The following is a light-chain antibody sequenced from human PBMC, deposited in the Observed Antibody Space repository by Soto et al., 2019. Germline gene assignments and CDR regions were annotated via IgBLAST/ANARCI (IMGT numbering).Light chain of an antibody. CDR3: CSYAGGYTFV. Sequence: QSVLTQPRSVSGSPGQSVTISCTGTSSDVGGYNFVSWYQHHPGKAPNLLIYDANKRPSGVPDRFSGSKSGNTASLTISGLQAEDEADYFCCSYAGGYTFVFGTGTKVTV. CDR2: DAN. CDR1: SSDVGGYNF. V-gene: IGLV2-11*01. J-gene: IGLJ1*01.